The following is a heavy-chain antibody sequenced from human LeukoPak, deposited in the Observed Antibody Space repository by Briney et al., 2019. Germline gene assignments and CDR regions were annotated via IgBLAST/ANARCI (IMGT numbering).Heavy chain of an antibody. J-gene: IGHJ4*02. Sequence: ASVKVSCKASGYSFIGYYMHWVRQAPGQGLEWMGWINPNNGGTNYAQKFLGRVTMTRDTSISTAYMELSRLRSDDTAVYYCARAVVPAAHDYWGQGTLVTVSS. V-gene: IGHV1-2*02. CDR1: GYSFIGYY. CDR2: INPNNGGT. D-gene: IGHD2-2*01. CDR3: ARAVVPAAHDY.